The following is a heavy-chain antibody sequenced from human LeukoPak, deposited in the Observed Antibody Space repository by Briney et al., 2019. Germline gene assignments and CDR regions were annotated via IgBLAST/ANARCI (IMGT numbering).Heavy chain of an antibody. CDR3: ARVAWDGYFDY. CDR2: IYYSGST. D-gene: IGHD3-3*02. J-gene: IGHJ4*02. Sequence: KTSETLSLTCTVSGGSISSYYWSWIRQPPGKGLEWIGYIYYSGSTNYNPSLKSRVTISVDTSKNQFSLKLSSVTAADTAVYYCARVAWDGYFDYWGQGTLVTVSS. V-gene: IGHV4-59*01. CDR1: GGSISSYY.